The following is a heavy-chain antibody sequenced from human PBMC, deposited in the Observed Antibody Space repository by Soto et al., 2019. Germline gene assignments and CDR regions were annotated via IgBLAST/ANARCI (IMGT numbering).Heavy chain of an antibody. V-gene: IGHV5-51*01. D-gene: IGHD3-3*01. Sequence: GESLKISCQGSGYSFVNHWIAWVRQMPGKGLEWVGVIYPGDSDTRYSPSFQGQVTISADKSISTAYLQWSSLKASDTAIFYCARHRLRQYYYEMDVWGQGTTVTVSS. J-gene: IGHJ6*02. CDR3: ARHRLRQYYYEMDV. CDR2: IYPGDSDT. CDR1: GYSFVNHW.